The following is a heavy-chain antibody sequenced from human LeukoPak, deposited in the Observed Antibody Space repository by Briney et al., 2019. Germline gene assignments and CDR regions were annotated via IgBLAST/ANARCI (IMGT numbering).Heavy chain of an antibody. CDR1: GGSISSHY. V-gene: IGHV4-59*11. D-gene: IGHD3-3*01. J-gene: IGHJ5*02. CDR2: IYYSGST. Sequence: KASETLSLTRTVSGGSISSHYWSWIRQPPGKGLEWIGYIYYSGSTNYNPSLKSRVTISVDTSKNQFSLKLSSVTAADTAVYYCARGRTIFGVVIRYNWFDPWGQGTLVTVSS. CDR3: ARGRTIFGVVIRYNWFDP.